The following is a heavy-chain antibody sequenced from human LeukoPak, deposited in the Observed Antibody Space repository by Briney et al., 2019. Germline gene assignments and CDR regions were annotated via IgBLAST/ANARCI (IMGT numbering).Heavy chain of an antibody. Sequence: GGSLRLSCAASGFTFSSYSMNWVRQAPGKGLEWVSSISSSSSYIYYADSVKGRFTISRDNAKNSLYLQMNSLRAEDTAVYYCARGVVLPGYYGRVNWFDPWGQGTLVTVSS. CDR1: GFTFSSYS. CDR2: ISSSSSYI. CDR3: ARGVVLPGYYGRVNWFDP. V-gene: IGHV3-21*01. D-gene: IGHD3-9*01. J-gene: IGHJ5*02.